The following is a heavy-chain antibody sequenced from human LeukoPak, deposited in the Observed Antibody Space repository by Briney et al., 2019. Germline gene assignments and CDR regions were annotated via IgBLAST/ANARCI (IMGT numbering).Heavy chain of an antibody. CDR3: ARGRPHGNDY. CDR1: GFTFSSYW. Sequence: PGGSLSLSCAASGFTFSSYWMNWVRQAAAKGLVWVSRIASDGSSTTYADSVKGRFSNSRDNAKNTLYLQMNSLRVEDTAVYYCARGRPHGNDYWGQGTLVTVSS. J-gene: IGHJ4*02. D-gene: IGHD4-23*01. V-gene: IGHV3-74*01. CDR2: IASDGSST.